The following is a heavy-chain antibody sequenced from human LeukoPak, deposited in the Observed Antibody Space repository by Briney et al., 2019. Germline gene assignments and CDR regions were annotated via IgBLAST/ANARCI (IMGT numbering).Heavy chain of an antibody. CDR1: GFTFGDYC. V-gene: IGHV3-20*04. D-gene: IGHD5-24*01. Sequence: AGSLRLSCAASGFTFGDYCMSWVRQAPGKGLEWVSSINWSGGNTAYADSVKGRFTISRDTAKDSLYLQLNSLRAEDTALYYCARDRGWLQYIDYWGQGTLVTVSS. J-gene: IGHJ4*02. CDR3: ARDRGWLQYIDY. CDR2: INWSGGNT.